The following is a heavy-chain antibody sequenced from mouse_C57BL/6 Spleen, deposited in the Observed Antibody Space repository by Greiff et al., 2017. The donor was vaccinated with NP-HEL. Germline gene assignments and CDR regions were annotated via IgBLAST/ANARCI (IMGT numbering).Heavy chain of an antibody. CDR3: AKDLYYDYDAVFAY. Sequence: EVQLQQSGPELVKPGASVKMSCKASGYTFTDYNMHWVKQSHGKSLEWIGYINPNNGGTSYNQKFKGKATLTVNKSSSTAYMELRSLTSEDSAVYYYAKDLYYDYDAVFAYWGQGTLVTVSA. CDR1: GYTFTDYN. D-gene: IGHD2-4*01. CDR2: INPNNGGT. J-gene: IGHJ3*01. V-gene: IGHV1-22*01.